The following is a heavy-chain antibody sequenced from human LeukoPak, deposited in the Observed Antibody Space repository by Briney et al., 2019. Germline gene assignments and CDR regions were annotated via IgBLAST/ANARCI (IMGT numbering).Heavy chain of an antibody. V-gene: IGHV4-59*01. CDR2: IYYSGST. CDR1: GGSISNYY. D-gene: IGHD3-10*01. J-gene: IGHJ6*02. Sequence: HPSETLSLTCTVSGGSISNYYWSWIRQPPGKGLEWIGYIYYSGSTNYDPSLKSRVTISVDTSKNQFSLKLSSVTAADTAVYYCARDPTRFSGSYQIYGMDVWGQGTTVTVSS. CDR3: ARDPTRFSGSYQIYGMDV.